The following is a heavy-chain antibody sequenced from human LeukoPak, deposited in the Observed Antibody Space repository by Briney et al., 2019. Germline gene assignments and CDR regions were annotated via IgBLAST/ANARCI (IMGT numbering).Heavy chain of an antibody. CDR3: AKGIESSGSYYTCFDY. J-gene: IGHJ4*02. D-gene: IGHD1-26*01. V-gene: IGHV3-23*01. Sequence: PGGCLRLSCAASGFTFSSYAMSWVRQAPGKGLEWVSAISGSGGATYYADSVKGRFTISRDKSKNTLYLQMNSLRAEDTAVYYCAKGIESSGSYYTCFDYWGQGTLVTVSS. CDR2: ISGSGGAT. CDR1: GFTFSSYA.